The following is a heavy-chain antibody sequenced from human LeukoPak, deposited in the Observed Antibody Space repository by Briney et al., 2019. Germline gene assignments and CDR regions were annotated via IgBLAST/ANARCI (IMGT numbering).Heavy chain of an antibody. V-gene: IGHV1-69*06. J-gene: IGHJ6*04. D-gene: IGHD3-22*01. CDR3: ARERRFDMIVNV. CDR1: GGTFSSYA. Sequence: SVKVSCKASGGTFSSYAISWVRQAPGQGLEWMGGIIPIFGTANYAQKFQGRVTITADKSTSTAYMELSSLRSEDTAVYYCARERRFDMIVNVWGKGATVTVSS. CDR2: IIPIFGTA.